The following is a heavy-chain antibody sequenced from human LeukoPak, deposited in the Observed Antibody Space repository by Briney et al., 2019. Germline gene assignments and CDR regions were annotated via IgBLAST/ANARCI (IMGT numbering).Heavy chain of an antibody. Sequence: GGSLRLSCAASGFTFSSYSMNWVRQAPGKGLEWVSSISSSSSYIYYADSVKGRFTISRDNAKNSLYLQMNSLRAEDTAVYYCNANYSGSYQYYYYYYMDVWGKGTTVTISS. CDR3: NANYSGSYQYYYYYYMDV. J-gene: IGHJ6*03. V-gene: IGHV3-21*01. D-gene: IGHD1-26*01. CDR2: ISSSSSYI. CDR1: GFTFSSYS.